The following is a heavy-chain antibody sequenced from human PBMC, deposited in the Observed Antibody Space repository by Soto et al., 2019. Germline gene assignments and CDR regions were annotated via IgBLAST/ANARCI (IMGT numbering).Heavy chain of an antibody. Sequence: PSETLSLTCTVSGGSISSYYWSWIRQPPGKGLEWIGYIYYSGSTNYNPSLKSRVTISVDTSKNQFSLKLSSVTAADTAVYYCARVVAVAFLDVWGQGTTVTVSS. CDR3: ARVVAVAFLDV. J-gene: IGHJ6*02. D-gene: IGHD6-19*01. CDR1: GGSISSYY. V-gene: IGHV4-59*01. CDR2: IYYSGST.